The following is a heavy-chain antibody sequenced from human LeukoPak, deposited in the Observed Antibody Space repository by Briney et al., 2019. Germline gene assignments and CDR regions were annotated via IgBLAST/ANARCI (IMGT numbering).Heavy chain of an antibody. CDR3: ANHYSGSSIYYFDY. CDR1: GYTFDDYA. J-gene: IGHJ4*02. Sequence: GRSLRLSCAASGYTFDDYAMHWVRQAPGKGLQWVSGISWNSGSIGYADSVKGRFTISRDNSKNTLYLQMNSLRPEDAAVYYCANHYSGSSIYYFDYWGQGTLVTVSS. V-gene: IGHV3-9*01. D-gene: IGHD1-26*01. CDR2: ISWNSGSI.